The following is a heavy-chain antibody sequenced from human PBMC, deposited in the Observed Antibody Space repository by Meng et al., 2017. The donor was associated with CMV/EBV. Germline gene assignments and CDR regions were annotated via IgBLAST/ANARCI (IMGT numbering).Heavy chain of an antibody. CDR2: ISSSGSTI. D-gene: IGHD6-6*01. CDR3: ARGGLYSRSSGDYYYYGMDV. V-gene: IGHV3-11*04. CDR1: GFTFSDYY. Sequence: GESLKISCAASGFTFSDYYMSWIRQAPGKGLEWVSYISSSGSTIYSAASVKGRFTISRDNAKNSLYLQMNSLRAEDTAVYYCARGGLYSRSSGDYYYYGMDVWGQGTTVPSP. J-gene: IGHJ6*02.